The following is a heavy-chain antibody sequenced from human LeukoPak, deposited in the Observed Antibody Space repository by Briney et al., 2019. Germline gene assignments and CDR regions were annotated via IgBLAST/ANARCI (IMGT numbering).Heavy chain of an antibody. CDR3: AKDAGYSSSWSPDY. CDR2: ISGSGGST. J-gene: IGHJ4*02. D-gene: IGHD6-13*01. CDR1: GFTFSNYA. Sequence: GGSLRLSCAASGFTFSNYAMSWVRQAPGKGLEWVSSISGSGGSTYYADSVKGRFTISRDNSKNTLYLQMNSLRAEDTAIYFCAKDAGYSSSWSPDYWGRGTLVTVSS. V-gene: IGHV3-23*01.